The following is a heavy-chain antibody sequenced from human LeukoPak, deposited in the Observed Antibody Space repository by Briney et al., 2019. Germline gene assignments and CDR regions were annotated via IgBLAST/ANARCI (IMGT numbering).Heavy chain of an antibody. V-gene: IGHV1-2*02. Sequence: GASVKVSCKASGYTFTGYYMHWVRQAPGQGLEWMGWINPNSGGTNYAQKFQGRVTMTRDTSISTAYMELSSLRSEDTAVYYCAGFPSYYYDGSGYTPRFDPWGQGTLVTVSS. CDR1: GYTFTGYY. CDR2: INPNSGGT. CDR3: AGFPSYYYDGSGYTPRFDP. D-gene: IGHD3-22*01. J-gene: IGHJ5*02.